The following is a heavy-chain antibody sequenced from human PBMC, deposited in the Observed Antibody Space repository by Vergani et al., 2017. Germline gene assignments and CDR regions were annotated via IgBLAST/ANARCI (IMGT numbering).Heavy chain of an antibody. CDR2: IDRDDAK. CDR3: ARIVRIVSTRLYFFDY. CDR1: GFSLNTAGMR. Sequence: QVTLRESGPALLKPTQTLTLTCTFSGFSLNTAGMRVSWIRQTPGKALEWLAHIDRDDAKYYRTSLKTRLTISKDTSNNQVILTMTNMVPVDTATYYCARIVRIVSTRLYFFDYWGQGTLVTVSS. V-gene: IGHV2-70*01. D-gene: IGHD1-1*01. J-gene: IGHJ4*02.